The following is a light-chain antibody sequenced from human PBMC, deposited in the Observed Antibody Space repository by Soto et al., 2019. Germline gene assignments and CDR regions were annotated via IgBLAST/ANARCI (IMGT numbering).Light chain of an antibody. J-gene: IGKJ5*01. CDR1: QGISSW. CDR3: QHATSFPLT. Sequence: DIPMTQSPTSVSASVGDTVNITCRASQGISSWLAWYQQKPGKAPQLLIHDASSLQSGVPSRFNSSRSGAYYTLTISSLQPVEFETYSCQHATSFPLTFGQGTRLDIK. CDR2: DAS. V-gene: IGKV1D-12*01.